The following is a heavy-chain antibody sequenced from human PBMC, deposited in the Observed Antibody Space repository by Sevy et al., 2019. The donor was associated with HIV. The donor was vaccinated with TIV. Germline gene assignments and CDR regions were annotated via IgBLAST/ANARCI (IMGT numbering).Heavy chain of an antibody. CDR1: GFNFDDYG. CDR3: ARVGTYYDSSHYAYYFDY. V-gene: IGHV3-20*04. CDR2: INWNGDST. J-gene: IGHJ4*02. Sequence: GGSLRLSCAASGFNFDDYGMSWVRQAPGKGLEWVSGINWNGDSTSYADSVKGRFTISGDNAKNSLYLQMNSLRAEDTALYYCARVGTYYDSSHYAYYFDYWGQGTLVTVSS. D-gene: IGHD3-22*01.